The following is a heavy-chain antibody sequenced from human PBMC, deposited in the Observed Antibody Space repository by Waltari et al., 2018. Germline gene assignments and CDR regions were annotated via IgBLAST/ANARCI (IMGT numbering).Heavy chain of an antibody. Sequence: EVQLLESGGGLVQPGGSLRLSCAASGFTFSSYAMSWGRQAPGKGLEWVSVIYSGGSTYYSDSVKGRFTISRDNSKNTLYLQMNSLRAEDTAVYYCAKQPAAAASFDYWGQGTLVTVSS. CDR3: AKQPAAAASFDY. CDR1: GFTFSSYA. CDR2: IYSGGST. J-gene: IGHJ4*02. D-gene: IGHD6-13*01. V-gene: IGHV3-23*03.